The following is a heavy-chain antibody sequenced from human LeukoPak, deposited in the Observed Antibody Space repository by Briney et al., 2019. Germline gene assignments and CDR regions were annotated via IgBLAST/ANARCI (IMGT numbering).Heavy chain of an antibody. CDR2: IYYSGST. Sequence: ASETLSFTCTVSGGSISSYYWSWLRQPPGKGLEWIGYIYYSGSTNYNPSLKSRVTISVDTSKNQFSLKLSSVTAADTAVYYCASSSWYAYFQHWGQGTLVTVSS. CDR3: ASSSWYAYFQH. D-gene: IGHD6-13*01. CDR1: GGSISSYY. V-gene: IGHV4-59*01. J-gene: IGHJ1*01.